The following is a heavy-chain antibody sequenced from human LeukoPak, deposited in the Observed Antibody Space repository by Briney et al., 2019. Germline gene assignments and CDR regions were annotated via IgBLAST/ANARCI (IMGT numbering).Heavy chain of an antibody. D-gene: IGHD6-19*01. CDR3: ARAVATSYYYYMDV. J-gene: IGHJ6*03. CDR2: ISSSSSTI. Sequence: QSGGSLRLSCAASGFTFSSYSMNWVRQAPGKGLEWVSYISSSSSTIYYADSVKGRFTISRDNAKNSLYLQMNSLRAEDTAVYYCARAVATSYYYYMDVWGKGATVTVSS. CDR1: GFTFSSYS. V-gene: IGHV3-48*04.